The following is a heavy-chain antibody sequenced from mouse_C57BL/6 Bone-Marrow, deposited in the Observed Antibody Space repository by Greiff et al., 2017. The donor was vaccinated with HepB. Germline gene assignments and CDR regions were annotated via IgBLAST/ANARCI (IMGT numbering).Heavy chain of an antibody. CDR1: GYTFTSYW. CDR2: IHPNSGST. J-gene: IGHJ3*01. Sequence: QVQLQQPGAELVKPGASVKLSCKASGYTFTSYWMHWVKQRPGQGLEWIGMIHPNSGSTNYNEKFKSKAILTVDKSSSTAYMQLSSLTSEDSAVYYCARWLLRAWFAYWGQGTLVTVSA. CDR3: ARWLLRAWFAY. D-gene: IGHD2-3*01. V-gene: IGHV1-64*01.